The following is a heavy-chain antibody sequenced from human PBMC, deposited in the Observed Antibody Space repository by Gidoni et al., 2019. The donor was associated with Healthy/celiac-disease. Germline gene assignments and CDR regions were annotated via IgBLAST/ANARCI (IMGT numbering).Heavy chain of an antibody. D-gene: IGHD3-16*01. CDR3: ARGGEGYWYFDL. V-gene: IGHV4-59*08. Sequence: QVQLQESGPGLVKPSETLSLTCTVSGGSISSYYWSWIRQPPGKGLEWIGYIYYSGSTNYNPSLKSRVTISVDTSKNQFSLKLSSGTAADTAVYYCARGGEGYWYFDLWGRGTLVTVSS. CDR2: IYYSGST. J-gene: IGHJ2*01. CDR1: GGSISSYY.